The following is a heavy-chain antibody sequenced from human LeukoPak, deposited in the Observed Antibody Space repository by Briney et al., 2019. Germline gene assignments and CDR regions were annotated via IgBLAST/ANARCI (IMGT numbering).Heavy chain of an antibody. V-gene: IGHV3-7*03. Sequence: QPGGSLRLSCAGSGFTFSSYWMSWVRQAPGKGLEWVANIRQDGNEKYYVDSVKGRFTISRDNAKKSLYLQMNSLRAEDTAVYYCATQPAAADVDYWGQGTLVTVSS. CDR1: GFTFSSYW. CDR3: ATQPAAADVDY. CDR2: IRQDGNEK. J-gene: IGHJ4*02. D-gene: IGHD2-2*01.